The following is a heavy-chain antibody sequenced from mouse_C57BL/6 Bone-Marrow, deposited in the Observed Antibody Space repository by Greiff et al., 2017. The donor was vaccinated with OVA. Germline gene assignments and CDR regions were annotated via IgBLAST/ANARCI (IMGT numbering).Heavy chain of an antibody. CDR1: GYTFTSYG. Sequence: QVQLKQSGAELARPGASVKLSCKASGYTFTSYGISWVKQRTGQGLEWIGEIYPRSGNTYYNEKFKGKATLTADKSSSTAYMELRSLTSEDSAVYFCARRGPYYGSIWFAYWGQGTLVTVSA. CDR3: ARRGPYYGSIWFAY. CDR2: IYPRSGNT. J-gene: IGHJ3*01. V-gene: IGHV1-81*01. D-gene: IGHD1-1*01.